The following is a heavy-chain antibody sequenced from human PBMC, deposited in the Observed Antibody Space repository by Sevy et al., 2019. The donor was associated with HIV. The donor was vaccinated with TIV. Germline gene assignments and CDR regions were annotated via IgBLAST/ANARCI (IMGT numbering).Heavy chain of an antibody. CDR1: GDSVSTNSAA. V-gene: IGHV6-1*01. CDR2: TKYRSKWYN. D-gene: IGHD6-25*01. Sequence: SQTLSLTCAISGDSVSTNSAAWNWIRQSPSRGLEWLGRTKYRSKWYNDYATSVKSRITINPDTTKNQFSLQLNSVTPEDTAVYYCARESIAAATFPQYFDFWGQGTLVTVSS. CDR3: ARESIAAATFPQYFDF. J-gene: IGHJ4*02.